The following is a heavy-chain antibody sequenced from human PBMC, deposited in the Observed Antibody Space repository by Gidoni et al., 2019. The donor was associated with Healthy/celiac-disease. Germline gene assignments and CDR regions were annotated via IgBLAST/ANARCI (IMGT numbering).Heavy chain of an antibody. CDR1: GGSFSGYY. V-gene: IGHV4-34*01. J-gene: IGHJ4*02. CDR3: ARVSIVGATSADIDY. Sequence: VQLQQWGAGLLKPSETLSLTCAVYGGSFSGYYWSWIRQPPGKGLEWIGEINHSGSTNYNPSLKSRVTISVDTSKNQFSLKLSSVTAADTAVYYCARVSIVGATSADIDYWGQGTLVTVSS. CDR2: INHSGST. D-gene: IGHD1-26*01.